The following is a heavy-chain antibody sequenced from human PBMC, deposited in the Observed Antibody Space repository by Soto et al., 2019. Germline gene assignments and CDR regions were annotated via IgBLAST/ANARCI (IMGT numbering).Heavy chain of an antibody. CDR1: GFTFDDYT. J-gene: IGHJ4*02. D-gene: IGHD3-10*01. CDR2: ISWDGGST. CDR3: AKADYYGSGSYLEYYFDY. V-gene: IGHV3-43*01. Sequence: GGSLRLSCAASGFTFDDYTMHWVRQAPGKGLEWVSLISWDGGSTYYADSVKGRFTISRDNSKNSLYLQMNSLRTEDTALYYCAKADYYGSGSYLEYYFDYWGQGTLVTVSS.